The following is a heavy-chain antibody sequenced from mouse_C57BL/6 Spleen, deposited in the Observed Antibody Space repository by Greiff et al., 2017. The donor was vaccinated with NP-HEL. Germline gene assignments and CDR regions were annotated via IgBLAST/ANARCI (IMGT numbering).Heavy chain of an antibody. V-gene: IGHV1-5*01. CDR3: TRIYYYGSSYPWYFDV. D-gene: IGHD1-1*01. CDR2: IYPGNSDT. CDR1: GYTFTSYW. J-gene: IGHJ1*03. Sequence: VQLKESGTVLARPGASVKMSCKTSGYTFTSYWMHWVKQRPGQGLEWIGAIYPGNSDTSYNQKFKGKAKLTAVTSASTAYMELSSLTNEDSAVYYCTRIYYYGSSYPWYFDVWGTGTTVTVSS.